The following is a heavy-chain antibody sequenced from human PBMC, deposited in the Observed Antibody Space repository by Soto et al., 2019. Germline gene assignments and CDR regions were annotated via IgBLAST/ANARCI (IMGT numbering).Heavy chain of an antibody. CDR2: IHPGDSDS. Sequence: GESLKISCKGSGYSFNNNWIGWVRQMPGKGLEWMGIIHPGDSDSRYSPSFQGQVTMSVDKSINTAYLQWSSLKASDTAMYYCARRDSSGFPDYWGQGTLVTVSS. CDR3: ARRDSSGFPDY. CDR1: GYSFNNNW. J-gene: IGHJ4*02. D-gene: IGHD3-22*01. V-gene: IGHV5-51*01.